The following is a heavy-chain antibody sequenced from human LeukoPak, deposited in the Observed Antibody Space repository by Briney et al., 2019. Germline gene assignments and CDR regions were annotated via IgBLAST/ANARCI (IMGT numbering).Heavy chain of an antibody. CDR3: AKVGGSYGAFDYYGMDV. Sequence: GGSLRLSCAASGFTFSSYGMHWVRQAPGKGLEWVAVISYDGSNKYYADSVKGRFTISRDNSKNTLYLQMNSLRAEDTAVYYCAKVGGSYGAFDYYGMDVWGQGTTVTVSS. V-gene: IGHV3-30*18. J-gene: IGHJ6*02. D-gene: IGHD5-18*01. CDR1: GFTFSSYG. CDR2: ISYDGSNK.